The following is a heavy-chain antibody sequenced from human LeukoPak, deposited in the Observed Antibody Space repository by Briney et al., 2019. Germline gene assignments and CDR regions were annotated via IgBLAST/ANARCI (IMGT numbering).Heavy chain of an antibody. V-gene: IGHV3-74*01. CDR2: INPDGSST. CDR3: VRGIAGAANDH. CDR1: GFTFSSYW. J-gene: IGHJ4*02. Sequence: GGSLRLSYAASGFTFSSYWMHWVRQAPGKGLVWVSRINPDGSSTTYADSVKGRFTMSRDNAANMLYLQMNSLRADDTAVYYCVRGIAGAANDHWGQGTLVTVSS. D-gene: IGHD6-19*01.